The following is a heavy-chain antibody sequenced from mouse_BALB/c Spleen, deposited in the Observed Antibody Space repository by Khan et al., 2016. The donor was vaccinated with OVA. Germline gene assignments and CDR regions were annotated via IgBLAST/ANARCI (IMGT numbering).Heavy chain of an antibody. J-gene: IGHJ2*02. CDR1: GYSITSDYA. V-gene: IGHV3-2*02. CDR2: ISYSGNT. D-gene: IGHD1-1*01. CDR3: ARVYGGDFDY. Sequence: EVKLLESGPGLVKPSQSLSLTCTVTGYSITSDYAWNWIRQFPGNKLEWMGFISYSGNTKYNPSLKSRFSITRDTSKNQFFLQLNSVTTDDTATYYCARVYGGDFDYWGQGTSLTVSS.